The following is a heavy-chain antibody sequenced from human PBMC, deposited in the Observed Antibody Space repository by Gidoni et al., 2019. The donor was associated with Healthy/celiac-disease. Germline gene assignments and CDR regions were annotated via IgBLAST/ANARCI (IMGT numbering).Heavy chain of an antibody. CDR2: IYYSGST. Sequence: QLQLQESGPGLVKPSETLSLTCTVSGGSISSSSYYWGWIRQPPGKGLEWIGSIYYSGSTYYNPSLKSRVTISVDTSKNQFSLKLSSVTAADTAVYYCARGDLEYYYGMDVWGQGTTVTVSS. V-gene: IGHV4-39*01. CDR3: ARGDLEYYYGMDV. D-gene: IGHD1-1*01. J-gene: IGHJ6*02. CDR1: GGSISSSSYY.